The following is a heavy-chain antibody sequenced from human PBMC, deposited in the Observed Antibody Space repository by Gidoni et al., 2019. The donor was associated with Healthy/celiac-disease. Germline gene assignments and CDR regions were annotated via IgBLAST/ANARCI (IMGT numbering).Heavy chain of an antibody. Sequence: QVQLQESGPGLVKPSETLSPTCAVPGYSISSGYYWGWIRQPPGKGLEWIGSLYDSGSTYYHPSLKSRVTISADTSKNQFALKLTSVTAADTAVYYCARDVVVAAATPNGFDIWGQGTMVTVSS. CDR2: LYDSGST. V-gene: IGHV4-38-2*02. CDR1: GYSISSGYY. CDR3: ARDVVVAAATPNGFDI. J-gene: IGHJ3*02. D-gene: IGHD2-15*01.